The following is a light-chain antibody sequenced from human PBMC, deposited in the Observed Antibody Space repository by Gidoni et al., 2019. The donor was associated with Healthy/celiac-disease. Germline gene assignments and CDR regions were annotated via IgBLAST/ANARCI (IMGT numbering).Light chain of an antibody. CDR3: QQRTNWPPWT. CDR1: QSVSSY. J-gene: IGKJ1*01. Sequence: EIVLTQSPATLSLSPGERATLPCRASQSVSSYLAWYQQKPGQAPRLLIYDASNRATGIPPRFSGSGSGTDFTLTISSLEPEDFAVYYCQQRTNWPPWTFGQGTKVEIK. CDR2: DAS. V-gene: IGKV3-11*01.